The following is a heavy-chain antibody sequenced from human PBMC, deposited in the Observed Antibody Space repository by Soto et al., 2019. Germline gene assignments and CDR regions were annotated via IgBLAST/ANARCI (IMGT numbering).Heavy chain of an antibody. J-gene: IGHJ3*02. D-gene: IGHD3-22*01. CDR1: GGSISSGDYY. CDR3: ARSPLLLTYYYDSSGYYDAFDI. V-gene: IGHV4-30-4*01. Sequence: SETLSLTCTVSGGSISSGDYYWSWIRQPPGKGLEWIGSIYYSGSTYYNPSLKSRVTISVDTSKNQFSLKLSSVTAADTAVYYCARSPLLLTYYYDSSGYYDAFDIWGQGTMVTVSS. CDR2: IYYSGST.